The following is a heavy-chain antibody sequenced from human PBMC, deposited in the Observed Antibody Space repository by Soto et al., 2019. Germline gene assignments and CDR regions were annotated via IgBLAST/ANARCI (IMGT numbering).Heavy chain of an antibody. Sequence: QITLKASGPTLVKPTQTLTLTCTSSGFSLSTSGVAVGWIRQPPGKALQWLALIYWDDDKRYSPSLKSRLTITKDPSKHQVGLTMTTMDPVDTATYYCSRSSLGRPRTYFDYWGQGTMVTVSS. CDR2: IYWDDDK. CDR3: SRSSLGRPRTYFDY. J-gene: IGHJ4*02. V-gene: IGHV2-5*02. CDR1: GFSLSTSGVA.